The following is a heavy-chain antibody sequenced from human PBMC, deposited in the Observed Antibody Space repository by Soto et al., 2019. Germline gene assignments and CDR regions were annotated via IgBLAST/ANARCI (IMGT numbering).Heavy chain of an antibody. CDR2: ITGRGRNT. J-gene: IGHJ5*02. CDR1: GFTFSNSA. Sequence: EVQLLESGGDLVQPGGSLRLSCTASGFTFSNSAMSWVRQAPAKGLEWVSTITGRGRNTYYADSVEGRFTISRDNSKNPLYLQMNSLRAEDTAIYYCARVYDAQRDWFDTWGQGTQVTVSS. D-gene: IGHD5-12*01. V-gene: IGHV3-23*01. CDR3: ARVYDAQRDWFDT.